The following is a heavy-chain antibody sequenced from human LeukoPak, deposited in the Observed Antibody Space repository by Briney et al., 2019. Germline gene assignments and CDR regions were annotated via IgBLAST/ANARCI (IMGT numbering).Heavy chain of an antibody. D-gene: IGHD4-23*01. CDR3: AKDRVVVTPVDAFDI. CDR2: IRYDGSNK. V-gene: IGHV3-30*02. CDR1: GFTFSSYG. Sequence: GGSLRLSCAASGFTFSSYGMHWVRQAPGKGLEWVAFIRYDGSNKYYADSVKGRFTISRDNPKNTLYLQMNSLRAEDTAVYYCAKDRVVVTPVDAFDIWGQGTMVTVSS. J-gene: IGHJ3*02.